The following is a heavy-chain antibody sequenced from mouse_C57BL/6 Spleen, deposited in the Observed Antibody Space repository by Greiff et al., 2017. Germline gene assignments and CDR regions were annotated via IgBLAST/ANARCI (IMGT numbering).Heavy chain of an antibody. Sequence: EVKLQESGPGLVKPSQSLSLTCSVTGYSITSGYYWNWIRQFPGNKLEWMGYISYDGSNNYNPSLKNRISITRDTSKNQFFLKLNSVTTEDTATYYCARGPHYYGSSSFAYWGQGTLVTVSA. CDR3: ARGPHYYGSSSFAY. CDR1: GYSITSGYY. CDR2: ISYDGSN. J-gene: IGHJ3*01. D-gene: IGHD1-1*01. V-gene: IGHV3-6*01.